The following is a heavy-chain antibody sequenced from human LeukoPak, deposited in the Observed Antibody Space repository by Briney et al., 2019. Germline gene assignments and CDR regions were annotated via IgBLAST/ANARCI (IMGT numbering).Heavy chain of an antibody. Sequence: SETLSLTCTVSGGSISSYYWSWIRQPPGQGLEWIGYSYYSGSSNYNPSLKSRVTISVDTSKNQFSLKLSSVTAAATAVYYCARGDTIPVYYFGYWGQGTLVTVSS. CDR1: GGSISSYY. D-gene: IGHD2-21*01. J-gene: IGHJ4*02. V-gene: IGHV4-59*01. CDR3: ARGDTIPVYYFGY. CDR2: SYYSGSS.